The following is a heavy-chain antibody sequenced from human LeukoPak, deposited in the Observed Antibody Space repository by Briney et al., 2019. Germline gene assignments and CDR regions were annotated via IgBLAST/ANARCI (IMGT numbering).Heavy chain of an antibody. Sequence: GGSLRLSCAASGFTFSSYAMHWVRQAPGKGLEWVAVISYDGSNKYYADSVKGRFTISRDNSMNTLYLQMNSLRAEDTAIYFCXXXPVTSCRGAFCYPFDYWGQGTLVTVSS. V-gene: IGHV3-30*04. CDR3: XXXPVTSCRGAFCYPFDY. D-gene: IGHD2-15*01. J-gene: IGHJ4*02. CDR2: ISYDGSNK. CDR1: GFTFSSYA.